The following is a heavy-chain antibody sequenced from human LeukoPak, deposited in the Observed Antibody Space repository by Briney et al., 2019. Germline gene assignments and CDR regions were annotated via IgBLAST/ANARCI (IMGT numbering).Heavy chain of an antibody. J-gene: IGHJ4*02. V-gene: IGHV3-30*18. Sequence: GTSLRLSCAATGFTFSHYGIHWIRQAPGKGLEWVAVMSYDGNNEQYADSVKGRFIVSRNNSKNTLTLQMNSLRPEDTGIYYCAKDSRSFYYHTYGSFDYWGQGTLVTVSS. CDR2: MSYDGNNE. D-gene: IGHD3-10*01. CDR3: AKDSRSFYYHTYGSFDY. CDR1: GFTFSHYG.